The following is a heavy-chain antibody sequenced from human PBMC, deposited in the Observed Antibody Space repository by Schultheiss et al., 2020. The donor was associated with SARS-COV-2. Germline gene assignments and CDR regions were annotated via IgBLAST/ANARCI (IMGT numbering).Heavy chain of an antibody. J-gene: IGHJ5*02. Sequence: GGSLRLSCAASGFTFNDYAMSWVRQAPGKGLEWVSTISGSGGSTYYADSVKGRFTISRDNSKNTLYLQMNSLRAEDTAVYYCARGTWFDPWGHGTLVTVSS. CDR3: ARGTWFDP. CDR1: GFTFNDYA. V-gene: IGHV3-23*01. CDR2: ISGSGGST.